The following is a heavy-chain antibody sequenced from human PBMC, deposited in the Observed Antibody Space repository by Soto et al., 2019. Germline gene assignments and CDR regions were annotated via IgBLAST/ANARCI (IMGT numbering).Heavy chain of an antibody. Sequence: SETLCLTCAVSGDSISSTGWWTWVRQPPGKGLEYIGQIFHSGITNYNPSLESRVTISLDKSKSQFSLELNSVTGAGTAIYYCARGFSGYCSGGSCSSFDYWGQGTLVTVSS. CDR1: GDSISSTGW. J-gene: IGHJ4*02. D-gene: IGHD2-15*01. V-gene: IGHV4-4*02. CDR3: ARGFSGYCSGGSCSSFDY. CDR2: IFHSGIT.